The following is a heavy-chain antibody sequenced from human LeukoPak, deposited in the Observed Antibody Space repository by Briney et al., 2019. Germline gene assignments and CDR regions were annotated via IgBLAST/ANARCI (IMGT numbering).Heavy chain of an antibody. CDR1: GFAFSSYS. Sequence: GGSLRLSCAASGFAFSSYSMNWVRQAPGKGLEWVSSISSSSSYIYYADSVKGRFTISRDNAKNSLYLQMNSLRAEDTAVYYCVRDRSRFHYDSSGPFDYWGQGTLVTVSS. V-gene: IGHV3-21*01. J-gene: IGHJ4*02. CDR2: ISSSSSYI. CDR3: VRDRSRFHYDSSGPFDY. D-gene: IGHD3-22*01.